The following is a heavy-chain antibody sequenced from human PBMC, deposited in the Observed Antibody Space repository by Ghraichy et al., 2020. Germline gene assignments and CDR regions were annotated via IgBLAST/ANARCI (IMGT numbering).Heavy chain of an antibody. J-gene: IGHJ6*02. CDR1: GYTFTSYD. D-gene: IGHD3-16*01. Sequence: ASVKVSCKASGYTFTSYDINWVRQASGQGLEWMVWTNPGSGTAAYAQKFQGRVTVTRDTSISTAYMELSGLRSEDTAVYYCARGPLRLGEFPYGMDVWGQGTTVTVSS. CDR2: TNPGSGTA. CDR3: ARGPLRLGEFPYGMDV. V-gene: IGHV1-8*01.